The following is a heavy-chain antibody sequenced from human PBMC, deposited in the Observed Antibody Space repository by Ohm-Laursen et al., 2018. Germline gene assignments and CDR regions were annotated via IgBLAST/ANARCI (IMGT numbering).Heavy chain of an antibody. Sequence: GASVKVSCKASGYTFTSYDINWVRQATGQGLEWMGWMNPNSGNTGYAQKFQGRVTMTRNTSISTAYMELSRLRSDDTAVYYCARPVSCGGACYYWFDPWGQGTLVTVSS. CDR1: GYTFTSYD. V-gene: IGHV1-8*01. CDR2: MNPNSGNT. D-gene: IGHD2-21*02. J-gene: IGHJ5*02. CDR3: ARPVSCGGACYYWFDP.